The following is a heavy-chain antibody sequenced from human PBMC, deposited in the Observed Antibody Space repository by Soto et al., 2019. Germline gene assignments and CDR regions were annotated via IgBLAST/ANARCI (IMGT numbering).Heavy chain of an antibody. Sequence: SETLSLTCAVSGGSISSGGYSWSWIRQPPGKGQERIGYIYHSGSTYYNTSLKRRDTISVDRSKNQFSLKLSSVTAADTAVYYCARVPDRWGQGTLVTVS. V-gene: IGHV4-30-2*01. CDR2: IYHSGST. CDR3: ARVPDR. D-gene: IGHD2-2*01. J-gene: IGHJ5*02. CDR1: GGSISSGGYS.